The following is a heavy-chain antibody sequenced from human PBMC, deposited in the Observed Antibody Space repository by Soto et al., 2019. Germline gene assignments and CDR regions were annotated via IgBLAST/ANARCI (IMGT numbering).Heavy chain of an antibody. V-gene: IGHV3-74*01. CDR3: VRGGYGSRGPLFDY. CDR1: GFTFSSYW. Sequence: GGSLRLSCAASGFTFSSYWIDWVRQAPGKGLVWVSRINSDGSTTTYADSVKGRFTISRDNVKNTLYLQMNSLKTEDTAVYYCVRGGYGSRGPLFDYWGQGTLVTVSS. CDR2: INSDGSTT. J-gene: IGHJ4*02. D-gene: IGHD3-22*01.